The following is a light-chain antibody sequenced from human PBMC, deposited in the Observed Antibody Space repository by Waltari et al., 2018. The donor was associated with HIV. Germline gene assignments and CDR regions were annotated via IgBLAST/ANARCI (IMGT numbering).Light chain of an antibody. J-gene: IGKJ2*03. Sequence: DIVMTQSPDSLAVSLGERATINCRSSQSLLYTSKNKNYLAWYQQRPGQPPKLLIYWASTRYSGVPDRFSGSGSGTDFTLTISSLQAEDVAVYYCQQYYSTQYSFGQGTKLEIK. CDR2: WAS. CDR3: QQYYSTQYS. V-gene: IGKV4-1*01. CDR1: QSLLYTSKNKNY.